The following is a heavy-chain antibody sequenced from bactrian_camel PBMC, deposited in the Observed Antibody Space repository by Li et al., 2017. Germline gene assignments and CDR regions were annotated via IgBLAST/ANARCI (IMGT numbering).Heavy chain of an antibody. V-gene: IGHV3S40*01. J-gene: IGHJ4*01. CDR1: GFTFGDYD. Sequence: VQLVESGGDLVQPGGSLRLSCAASGFTFGDYDMSWVRQAPGKGLEWVSTVNGGGDATRYADSVKGRFTISRDNAKNTLYLQLNSLKTEDTAMYYCASTAVIATMVGQYWGQGTQVTVS. CDR3: ASTAVIATMVGQY. D-gene: IGHD4*01. CDR2: VNGGGDAT.